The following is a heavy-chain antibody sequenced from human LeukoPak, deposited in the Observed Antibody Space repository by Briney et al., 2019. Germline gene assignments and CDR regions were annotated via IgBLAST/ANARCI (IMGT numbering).Heavy chain of an antibody. Sequence: PSETLSLTCTVSGGSISSSTYYWGWIRQPPGKGLEWIGSFLYSGSTYYNPSLKSRVTISVGTSKNQFSLKLSSVTAADTAVYYCARGYSVDYWGQGTPVTVSS. V-gene: IGHV4-39*07. J-gene: IGHJ4*02. CDR1: GGSISSSTYY. CDR3: ARGYSVDY. D-gene: IGHD4-11*01. CDR2: FLYSGST.